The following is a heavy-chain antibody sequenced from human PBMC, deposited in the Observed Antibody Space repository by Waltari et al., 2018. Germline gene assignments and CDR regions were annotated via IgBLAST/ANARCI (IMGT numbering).Heavy chain of an antibody. Sequence: QVQLVQSGAEVKTPGASVQVSCKASGYTFTSYAMHWVRPAPRPLLEWMGWINAGNGNTKYSQKFQGRVTITRDTSASTAYMELSSLRSEDTAVYYCARDLEGITIFGVVFNWFDPWGQGTLVTVSS. CDR2: INAGNGNT. V-gene: IGHV1-3*01. CDR1: GYTFTSYA. CDR3: ARDLEGITIFGVVFNWFDP. J-gene: IGHJ5*02. D-gene: IGHD3-3*01.